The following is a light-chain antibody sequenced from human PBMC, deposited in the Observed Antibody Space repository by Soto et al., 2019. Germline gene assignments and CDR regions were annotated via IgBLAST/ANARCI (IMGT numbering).Light chain of an antibody. CDR1: SSDVGGYNY. V-gene: IGLV2-14*01. CDR3: TSYTGSTTLV. Sequence: QSALTQPASVSGSPGQSITISCTGTSSDVGGYNYVSWYQQHPGKAPKLMIYEVSNRPSGVSTRFSGSKSDNTASLTISGLQAEDEADYYCTSYTGSTTLVFGTGTKVTVL. J-gene: IGLJ1*01. CDR2: EVS.